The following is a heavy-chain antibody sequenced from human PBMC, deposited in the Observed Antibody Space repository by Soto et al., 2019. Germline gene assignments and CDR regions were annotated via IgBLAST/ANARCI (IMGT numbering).Heavy chain of an antibody. D-gene: IGHD6-19*01. Sequence: SETLSLTCAVYGGSFSGYYWSWIRQPPGKGLEWIGEINHSGSTNYNPSLKSRVTTSVDTSKNQFSLKLSSVTAADTAVYYCARNPGQWLVPSYYYYGMDVWGQGTTVTVSS. J-gene: IGHJ6*02. V-gene: IGHV4-34*01. CDR3: ARNPGQWLVPSYYYYGMDV. CDR1: GGSFSGYY. CDR2: INHSGST.